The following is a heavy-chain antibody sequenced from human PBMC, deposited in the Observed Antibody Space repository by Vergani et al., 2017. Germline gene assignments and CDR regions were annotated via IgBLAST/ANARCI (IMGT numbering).Heavy chain of an antibody. D-gene: IGHD6-6*01. CDR3: ARGEGIAARLTSYYYYYYMDV. CDR2: IIPIFGTA. Sequence: VQLVQSGTEVKKPGASVKIACKTSGYTFTNHHLHWVRQAPGQGLEWMGGIIPIFGTANYAQKFQGRVTITADESTSTAYMELSSLRSEDTAVYYCARGEGIAARLTSYYYYYYMDVWGKGP. V-gene: IGHV1-69*13. J-gene: IGHJ6*03. CDR1: GYTFTNHH.